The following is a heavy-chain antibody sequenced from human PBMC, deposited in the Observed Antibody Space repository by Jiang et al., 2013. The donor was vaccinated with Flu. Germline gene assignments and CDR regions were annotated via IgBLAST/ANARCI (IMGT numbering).Heavy chain of an antibody. Sequence: SLTCTVSGGSISSSSYYWGWVRQPPGRGWSGLGVSIIWEHLLQPSLKSRVTISVDTSKNQFSLKLSSVTAADTAVYYCAPRRRGSDAFDIWGQGTMVTVSS. D-gene: IGHD1-14*01. J-gene: IGHJ3*02. CDR3: APRRRGSDAFDI. CDR2: SIIWEH. V-gene: IGHV4-39*01. CDR1: GGSISSSSYY.